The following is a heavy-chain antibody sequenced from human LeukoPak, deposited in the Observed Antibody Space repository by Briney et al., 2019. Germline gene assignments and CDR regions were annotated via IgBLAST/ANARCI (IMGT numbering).Heavy chain of an antibody. D-gene: IGHD6-13*01. CDR1: GGSVSSGSYY. V-gene: IGHV4-61*01. J-gene: IGHJ6*02. CDR3: ATFSSSWAYYYYGVDV. Sequence: SETLSLTCTVSGGSVSSGSYYWSWIRQPPGKGLEWIGYIYYSGSTNYNPSLKSRVTISVDTSKSQFSLRLSSVTAADTAVYYCATFSSSWAYYYYGVDVWGQGTAVTVSS. CDR2: IYYSGST.